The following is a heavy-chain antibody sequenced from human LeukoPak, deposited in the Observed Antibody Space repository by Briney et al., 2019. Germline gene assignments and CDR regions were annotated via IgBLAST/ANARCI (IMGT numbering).Heavy chain of an antibody. CDR2: IYYSGST. Sequence: SETLSLTCTVSGGSISSYYWSWIRQPPGKGLEWIGYIYYSGSTNYNPSLKSRVTISVDTSKNQFSLKLSSVTAADTAVYYCATTYYYDNSGYLSTHNDYWGQGTPVTVSS. CDR3: ATTYYYDNSGYLSTHNDY. CDR1: GGSISSYY. J-gene: IGHJ4*02. D-gene: IGHD3-22*01. V-gene: IGHV4-59*08.